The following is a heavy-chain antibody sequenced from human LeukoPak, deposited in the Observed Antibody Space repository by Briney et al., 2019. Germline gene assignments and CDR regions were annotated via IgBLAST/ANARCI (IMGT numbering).Heavy chain of an antibody. CDR3: ARGLGSRFYYDSSGYYQY. D-gene: IGHD3-22*01. CDR1: GGSFSGYY. V-gene: IGHV4-34*01. Sequence: SETLSLTCAVYGGSFSGYYWSWTRQPPGKGLEWIGEINHSGSTNYNPSLKSRVTISVDTSKNQFSLKLSSVTAADTAGYYCARGLGSRFYYDSSGYYQYWGQGTLVTVSS. CDR2: INHSGST. J-gene: IGHJ4*02.